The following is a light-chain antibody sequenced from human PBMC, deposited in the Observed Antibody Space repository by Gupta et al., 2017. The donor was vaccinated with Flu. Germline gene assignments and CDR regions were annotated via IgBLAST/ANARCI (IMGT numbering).Light chain of an antibody. CDR1: QSVKGD. CDR3: QQREYCPNT. Sequence: EVVLTPSPATLSWSPGEIATLSCRASQSVKGDLAWYQQKPGQAPRLLVYDASNRAAGIPGKFSGSGSGTEFTLTISNLEPEDFAVYYCQQREYCPNTFGRGTKVEIK. J-gene: IGKJ4*01. CDR2: DAS. V-gene: IGKV3-11*01.